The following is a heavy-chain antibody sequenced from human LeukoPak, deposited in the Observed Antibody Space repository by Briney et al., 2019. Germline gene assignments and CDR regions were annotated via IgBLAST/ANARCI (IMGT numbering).Heavy chain of an antibody. V-gene: IGHV3-53*05. CDR1: GFTVSSSY. J-gene: IGHJ6*02. CDR2: IYSGGST. CDR3: ARDNTGLLWFGERERDYGMDV. D-gene: IGHD3-10*01. Sequence: GGSLRLSCAASGFTVSSSYMSWVRQAPGEGLEWLSVIYSGGSTYYADSVKGRFTISRDNSKNTLYLQMNSLRAEDTAVYYCARDNTGLLWFGERERDYGMDVWGQGTTVTVSS.